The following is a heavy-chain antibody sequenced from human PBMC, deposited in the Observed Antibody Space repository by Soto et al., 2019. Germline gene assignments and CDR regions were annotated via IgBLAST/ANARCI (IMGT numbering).Heavy chain of an antibody. V-gene: IGHV3-53*02. CDR1: GFTVSSNY. D-gene: IGHD2-15*01. CDR3: ARDGGGCSGGSCYDTYYYYGMDV. CDR2: IYSGGST. Sequence: EVQLVETGGGLIQPGGSLRLSCAASGFTVSSNYMSWVRQAPGKGLEWVSVIYSGGSTYYADSVKGRFTISRDNSKNKLYLQMNSLRAEDTAVYYCARDGGGCSGGSCYDTYYYYGMDVWGQGTTVTVSS. J-gene: IGHJ6*02.